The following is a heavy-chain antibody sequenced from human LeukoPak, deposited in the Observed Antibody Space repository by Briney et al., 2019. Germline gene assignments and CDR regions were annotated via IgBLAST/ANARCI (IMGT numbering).Heavy chain of an antibody. V-gene: IGHV4-34*01. D-gene: IGHD3-9*01. J-gene: IGHJ3*01. CDR1: GFTFSSYA. Sequence: PGGSLRLSCAASGFTFSSYAMSWIRQPPGKGLEWIGEINHSGSTNYNPSLKSRVTISVDTSKNQFSLKLSSVTAADTAVYYCARGGVLRYFDRITWFDPWGQGTMVTVSS. CDR3: ARGGVLRYFDRITWFDP. CDR2: INHSGST.